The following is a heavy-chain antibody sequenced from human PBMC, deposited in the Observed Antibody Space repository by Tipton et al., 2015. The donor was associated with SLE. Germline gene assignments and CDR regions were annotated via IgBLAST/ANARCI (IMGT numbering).Heavy chain of an antibody. CDR3: ARGRITMIRGVTSDDFDI. CDR1: GGSISSYY. Sequence: GLVKPSETLSLTCTVSGGSISSYYWSWIRQPPGKGLEWIGYIYYSGSTNYKPSLKSRVTISVDTSKNQFSLKLSSVTAADTAVYYCARGRITMIRGVTSDDFDIWGQGKMVTVSS. J-gene: IGHJ3*02. D-gene: IGHD3-10*01. CDR2: IYYSGST. V-gene: IGHV4-59*01.